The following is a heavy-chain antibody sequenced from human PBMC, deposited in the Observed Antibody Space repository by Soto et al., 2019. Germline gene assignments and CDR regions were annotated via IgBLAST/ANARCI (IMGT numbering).Heavy chain of an antibody. CDR2: IDPRDSYT. CDR3: SRFYGSSLACDRWFNP. Sequence: GESLKISCTGVGYTFNIFCISWVRQMPGRGLEWVGRIDPRDSYTSYSPSFQGHVTISADKSISAVYLQWGSLKASNTAMYYCSRFYGSSLACDRWFNPWGQGTLVTVSS. J-gene: IGHJ5*02. V-gene: IGHV5-10-1*01. D-gene: IGHD3-22*01. CDR1: GYTFNIFC.